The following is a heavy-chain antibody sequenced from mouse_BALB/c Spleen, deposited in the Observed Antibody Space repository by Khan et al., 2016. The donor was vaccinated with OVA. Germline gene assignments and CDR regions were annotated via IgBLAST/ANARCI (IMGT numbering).Heavy chain of an antibody. J-gene: IGHJ3*01. D-gene: IGHD2-10*01. CDR1: GFAFNSYD. Sequence: EVELVESGGGLVKPGGSLKLSCEVSGFAFNSYDMSWVRQTPEKRLEWVATISSTGTYTYSPDSVKGRFTLSRDTARNNLYLQMSSLRSEDTALYYCTRPSYYGNPWFTYWGQGTLVTVSA. CDR3: TRPSYYGNPWFTY. CDR2: ISSTGTYT. V-gene: IGHV5-9*02.